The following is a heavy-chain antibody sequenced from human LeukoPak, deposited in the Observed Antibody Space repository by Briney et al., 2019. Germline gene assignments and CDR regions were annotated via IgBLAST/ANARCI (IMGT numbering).Heavy chain of an antibody. V-gene: IGHV3-74*01. CDR2: VKSDGKSK. CDR1: GFTFSSHS. D-gene: IGHD3-3*01. Sequence: PGGSLRLSCTASGFTFSSHSMHWVRQVPGKGLVWVSRVKSDGKSKTYADFVKGRFTISRDNAKNSLYLQMNSLRAEDTAVYYCARTPAYYDFWSGYYTGLSYYYMDVWGKGTTVTVSS. J-gene: IGHJ6*03. CDR3: ARTPAYYDFWSGYYTGLSYYYMDV.